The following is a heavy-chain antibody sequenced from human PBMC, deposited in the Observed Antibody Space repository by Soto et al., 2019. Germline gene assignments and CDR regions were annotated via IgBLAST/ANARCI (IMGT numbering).Heavy chain of an antibody. J-gene: IGHJ6*02. CDR3: ARGSSIAGLYYGMDV. Sequence: LSPTYTVSGGSISTGAYYWTWIRQHPGKGLEWIGYNYYSGITYYNPSLKSRVTISLDTSKNQFSLKLSSVTAADTAVYYCARGSSIAGLYYGMDVWGQGTTVT. CDR1: GGSISTGAYY. D-gene: IGHD6-6*01. CDR2: NYYSGIT. V-gene: IGHV4-31*03.